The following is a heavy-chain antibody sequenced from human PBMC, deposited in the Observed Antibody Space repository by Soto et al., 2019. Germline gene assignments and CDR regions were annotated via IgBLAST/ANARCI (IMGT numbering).Heavy chain of an antibody. CDR3: AKDRDYGDYYYYGMDV. V-gene: IGHV3-30*18. CDR2: ISYDGSNK. D-gene: IGHD4-17*01. CDR1: GFTFSSYG. J-gene: IGHJ6*02. Sequence: QVQLMESGGGVVQPGRSLRLSCAASGFTFSSYGMHWVRQAPGKGLEWVAVISYDGSNKYYADSVKGRFTISRDNSKNTLYLQMNSLRAEDTAVYYCAKDRDYGDYYYYGMDVWGQGTTVTVSS.